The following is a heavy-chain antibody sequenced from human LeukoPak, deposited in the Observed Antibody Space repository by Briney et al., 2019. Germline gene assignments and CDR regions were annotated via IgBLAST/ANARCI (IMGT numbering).Heavy chain of an antibody. CDR1: GFTFSSYA. CDR3: ARDFSSSWTGPFDY. Sequence: GGSLRLSCAASGFTFSSYAMSWVRQAPGKGLEWVSSISSSSSYIYYADSVKGRFTISRDNAKNSLYLQMNSLRAEDTAVYYCARDFSSSWTGPFDYWGQGTLVTVSS. D-gene: IGHD6-13*01. CDR2: ISSSSSYI. J-gene: IGHJ4*02. V-gene: IGHV3-21*01.